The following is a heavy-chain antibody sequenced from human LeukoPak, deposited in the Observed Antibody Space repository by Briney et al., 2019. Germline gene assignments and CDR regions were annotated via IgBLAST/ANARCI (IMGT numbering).Heavy chain of an antibody. CDR1: GFSFSTYS. CDR3: ARGRPHGNDY. D-gene: IGHD4-23*01. Sequence: GGSLRLSCAASGFSFSTYSMIWVRQAPGKGLEWVSSVSGTSEYIYYADSVRGRFTISRDNAKNTVYLQMNSLRVEDTAVYYCARGRPHGNDYWGQGTLVTVSS. V-gene: IGHV3-21*06. CDR2: VSGTSEYI. J-gene: IGHJ4*02.